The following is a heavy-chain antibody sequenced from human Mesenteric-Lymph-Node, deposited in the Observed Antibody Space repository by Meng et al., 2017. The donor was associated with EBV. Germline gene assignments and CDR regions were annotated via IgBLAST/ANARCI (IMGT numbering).Heavy chain of an antibody. CDR1: GFTFSDDY. CDR3: TSGRITFGGVIVDFDS. V-gene: IGHV3-15*01. Sequence: VHLVESVGGLVKPGGSLRLSCAASGFTFSDDYMSWIRQAPGKGLEWVGRINSETDGGTTDYAAPVKGRFIISRDDSKNTLYLQMSSLKTEDTAVYYCTSGRITFGGVIVDFDSWGQGTLVTVSS. CDR2: INSETDGGTT. D-gene: IGHD3-16*02. J-gene: IGHJ4*02.